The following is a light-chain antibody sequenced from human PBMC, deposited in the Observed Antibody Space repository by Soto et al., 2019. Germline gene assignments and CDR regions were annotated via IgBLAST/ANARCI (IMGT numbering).Light chain of an antibody. CDR3: ATWDYSLNARGV. V-gene: IGLV1-44*01. Sequence: QSVLTQPPSASGTPGQRVTISCSGSRSNIGNNAVTWYQQFPGTAPKLLIYNNNQRPSGVPDRFSGSKSGTSASLAISGLHSDDQDYYYCATWDYSLNARGVFGGGTKLTVL. CDR1: RSNIGNNA. CDR2: NNN. J-gene: IGLJ3*02.